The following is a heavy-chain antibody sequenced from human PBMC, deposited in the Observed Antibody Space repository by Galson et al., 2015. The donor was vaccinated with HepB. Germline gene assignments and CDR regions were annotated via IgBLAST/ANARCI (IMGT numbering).Heavy chain of an antibody. CDR1: GFTFRTFA. J-gene: IGHJ4*02. Sequence: SLRLSCAASGFTFRTFAMHWVRQAPGKGLEWVAVITNDETTKHYVDSVKGRFTISRDNSKNTLYLQMNSLRTEDTALYYCAKDNCGDYGRIDYWGQGTLVTVSS. CDR3: AKDNCGDYGRIDY. V-gene: IGHV3-30*18. D-gene: IGHD2-21*02. CDR2: ITNDETTK.